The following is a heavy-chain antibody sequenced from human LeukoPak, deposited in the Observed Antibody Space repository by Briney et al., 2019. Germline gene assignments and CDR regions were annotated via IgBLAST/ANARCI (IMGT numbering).Heavy chain of an antibody. CDR2: IYRSGTT. V-gene: IGHV4-38-2*02. CDR3: SRLSHVAGAPKVSWFDP. CDR1: AYSISDGWV. D-gene: IGHD1-26*01. J-gene: IGHJ5*02. Sequence: SGTLSLTCTVSAYSISDGWVWGMIRQPPGKGLEWIGSIYRSGTTYYNPSLESRVTMSVDTSNNQFSQKLTSVTAADTAMYYCSRLSHVAGAPKVSWFDPWGQGTLVTVSS.